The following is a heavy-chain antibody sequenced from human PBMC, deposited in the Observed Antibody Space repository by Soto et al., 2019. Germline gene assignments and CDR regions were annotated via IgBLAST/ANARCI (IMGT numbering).Heavy chain of an antibody. D-gene: IGHD6-13*01. J-gene: IGHJ4*02. CDR1: GFTFSSYA. CDR3: AKAPLSSWSRFDY. CDR2: ISGSGGST. Sequence: HPGGSLRLSCAASGFTFSSYAMSWVRQAPGKGLEWVSAISGSGGSTYYADSVKGRFTISRDNSKNTLYLQMNSLRAEDTAVYYCAKAPLSSWSRFDYWGQGTLVTVSS. V-gene: IGHV3-23*01.